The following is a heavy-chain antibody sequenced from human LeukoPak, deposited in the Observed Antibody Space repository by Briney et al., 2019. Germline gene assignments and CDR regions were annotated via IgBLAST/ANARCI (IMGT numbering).Heavy chain of an antibody. J-gene: IGHJ4*02. CDR2: ISYDGGYK. CDR3: AKAPVDYDILTGYFDY. V-gene: IGHV3-30*18. D-gene: IGHD3-9*01. CDR1: GFTFSSSG. Sequence: GGSLRLSCAASGFTFSSSGMHWVRQAPGKGLEWVAVISYDGGYKYYADSVKGRFTISRDNSKNTLYLQMNTLRAEDTAVYYCAKAPVDYDILTGYFDYWGQGTLVTVSS.